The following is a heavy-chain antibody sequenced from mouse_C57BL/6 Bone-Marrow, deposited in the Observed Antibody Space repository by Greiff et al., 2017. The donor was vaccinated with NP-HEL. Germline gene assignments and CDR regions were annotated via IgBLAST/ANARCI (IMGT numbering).Heavy chain of an antibody. D-gene: IGHD2-5*01. CDR2: IDPSDSYT. J-gene: IGHJ2*01. CDR1: GYTFTSYW. V-gene: IGHV1-50*01. Sequence: QVQLQQPGAELVKPGASVKLSCKASGYTFTSYWMQWVKQRPGQGLEWIGEIDPSDSYTNYNQKFKGKATLTVDTSSSTAYMQLSSLTSEDSAVYYCARDCSIVYYFDYWGQGTTLTVSS. CDR3: ARDCSIVYYFDY.